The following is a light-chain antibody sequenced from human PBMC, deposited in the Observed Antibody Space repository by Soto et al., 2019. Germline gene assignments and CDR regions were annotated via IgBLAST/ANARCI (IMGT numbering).Light chain of an antibody. CDR1: SSNIGGNS. J-gene: IGLJ2*01. CDR2: DDN. Sequence: QSVLTQPPSVSAAPGQKVTISCSGSSSNIGGNSVSWYQQLPGTAPKLLIYDDNKRPSGIPDRFSGSKSGTSATLGISGVQPEDEADYHCSSYTTIKTVVFGGGTKVTVL. CDR3: SSYTTIKTVV. V-gene: IGLV1-51*01.